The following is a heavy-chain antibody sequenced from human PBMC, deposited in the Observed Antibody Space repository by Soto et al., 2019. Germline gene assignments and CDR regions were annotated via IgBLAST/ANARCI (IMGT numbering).Heavy chain of an antibody. CDR1: GGTFSSYA. D-gene: IGHD3-16*02. V-gene: IGHV1-69*01. CDR3: AREGGYYDYVWGSYPLDY. Sequence: QVQLVQSGAEVKKPGSSVKVSCKASGGTFSSYAISWVRQAPGQGLEWMGGIIPIFGTANYAQKFHGRVTITADESTSTAYMELSSLRSEDTAVYYCAREGGYYDYVWGSYPLDYWGQGTLVTVSS. J-gene: IGHJ4*02. CDR2: IIPIFGTA.